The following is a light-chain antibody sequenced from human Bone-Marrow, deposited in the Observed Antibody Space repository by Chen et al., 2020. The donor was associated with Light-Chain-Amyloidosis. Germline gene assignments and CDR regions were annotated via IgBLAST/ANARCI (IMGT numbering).Light chain of an antibody. J-gene: IGLJ2*01. CDR2: KNN. CDR3: AAWDDSLNGVV. CDR1: SSNIGNNY. Sequence: QPPSASGTPGQRVTISCSGSSSNIGNNYVYWYQQVPRTAPKLLIYKNNQRPSGVPDRFSGSRSGTSASLAISGLRSEDDADYYCAAWDDSLNGVVFGGGTKLTVL. V-gene: IGLV1-47*01.